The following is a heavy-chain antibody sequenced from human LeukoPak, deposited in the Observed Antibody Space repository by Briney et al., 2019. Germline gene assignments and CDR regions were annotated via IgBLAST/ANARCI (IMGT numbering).Heavy chain of an antibody. CDR1: GFTFSSYA. Sequence: GGSLRLSCAASGFTFSSYAMSWVRQAPGKGLEWVSAISGSGGSTYYADSVKGRFTISRDNSKNTLYLQMNSLRAEDTAVYYCARVMTKTMGRWNAFDIWGQGTMVTVSS. V-gene: IGHV3-23*01. J-gene: IGHJ3*02. CDR2: ISGSGGST. D-gene: IGHD1-1*01. CDR3: ARVMTKTMGRWNAFDI.